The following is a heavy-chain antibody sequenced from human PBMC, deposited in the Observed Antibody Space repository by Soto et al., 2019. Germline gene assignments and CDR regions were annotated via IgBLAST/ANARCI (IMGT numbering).Heavy chain of an antibody. Sequence: QVQLQQWGAGLLKPSETLSLTCAVYGGSFSGYYWSWIRQPPGKGLEWIGEINHSGSTNYNPSLKRRVTISVDTSKNQFSLKLSSVTAADTAVYYCARADPRRYCSGGSCYWDYWGQGTLVTVSS. V-gene: IGHV4-34*01. CDR1: GGSFSGYY. D-gene: IGHD2-15*01. CDR2: INHSGST. J-gene: IGHJ4*02. CDR3: ARADPRRYCSGGSCYWDY.